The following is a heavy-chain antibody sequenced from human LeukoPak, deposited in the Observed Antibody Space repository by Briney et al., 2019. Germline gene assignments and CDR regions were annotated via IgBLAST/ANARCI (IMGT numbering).Heavy chain of an antibody. V-gene: IGHV4-59*08. CDR1: GGPISSYY. J-gene: IGHJ6*02. D-gene: IGHD6-13*01. Sequence: SETLSLTCTVSGGPISSYYWSWILQPPGKGLEWIGYIYYSGSTNYNPSLKSRVTISVDTSKNQFSLKLSSVTAADTAVYYCARGDGSSSWYSNYYYYGMDVWGQGTTVTVSS. CDR2: IYYSGST. CDR3: ARGDGSSSWYSNYYYYGMDV.